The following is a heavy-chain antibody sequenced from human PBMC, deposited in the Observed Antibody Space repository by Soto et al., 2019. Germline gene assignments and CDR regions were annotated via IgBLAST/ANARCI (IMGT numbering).Heavy chain of an antibody. J-gene: IGHJ4*02. CDR3: ARHLPSITMIVVGGLDY. CDR2: IYYSGST. V-gene: IGHV4-59*08. Sequence: PSETLSLTCTVSGGSISSYYLSWIRQPPGKGLEWIGYIYYSGSTNYNPSLKSRVTISVDTSKNQFSLKLSSVTAADTAVYYCARHLPSITMIVVGGLDYWGQGTLVTVSS. CDR1: GGSISSYY. D-gene: IGHD3-22*01.